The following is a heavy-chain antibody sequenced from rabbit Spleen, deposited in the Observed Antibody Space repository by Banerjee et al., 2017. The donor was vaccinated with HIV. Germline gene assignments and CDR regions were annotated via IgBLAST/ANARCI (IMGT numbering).Heavy chain of an antibody. J-gene: IGHJ6*01. Sequence: QSLEESGGDLVKPGASLTLTCTASGFSFSSRYYMCWVRQAPGKGLEWIACIYAASSGSTYSATWARGRFTCSKTSSTTVTLQMTSLTVADTATYFCARDTGSSFSSYGMDLWAQGPSSPS. V-gene: IGHV1S40*01. D-gene: IGHD8-1*01. CDR3: ARDTGSSFSSYGMDL. CDR1: GFSFSSRYY. CDR2: IYAASSGST.